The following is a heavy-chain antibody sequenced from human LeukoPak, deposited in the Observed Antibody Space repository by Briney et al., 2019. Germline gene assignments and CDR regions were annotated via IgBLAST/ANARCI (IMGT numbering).Heavy chain of an antibody. CDR2: INPSGGST. CDR3: ARDGNYYDSSGYSGVDY. D-gene: IGHD3-22*01. J-gene: IGHJ4*02. Sequence: ASVKVSCKASGYTFTSYYMHWVRQAPGQGLEWMGIINPSGGSTSYAQKLQGRVTMTTDTSTSTAYMELRSLRSDDTAVYYCARDGNYYDSSGYSGVDYWGQGTLVTVSS. V-gene: IGHV1-46*01. CDR1: GYTFTSYY.